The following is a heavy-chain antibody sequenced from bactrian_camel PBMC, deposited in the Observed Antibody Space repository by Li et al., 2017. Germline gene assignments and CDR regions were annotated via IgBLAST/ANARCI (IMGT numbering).Heavy chain of an antibody. D-gene: IGHD4*01. J-gene: IGHJ6*01. CDR3: VKKFRAPYSDLGADFGY. CDR1: GFLFSYSY. V-gene: IGHV3S6*01. Sequence: HVQLVESGGGLVQPGGSLRLSCAASGFLFSYSYMTWVRQAPGKGLEWVAAIDSGGSDPYRYADSVKGRFTISRDNAKNTMYLQMNSLKPEDTAVYYCVKKFRAPYSDLGADFGYWGQGTQVTVS. CDR2: IDSGGSDP.